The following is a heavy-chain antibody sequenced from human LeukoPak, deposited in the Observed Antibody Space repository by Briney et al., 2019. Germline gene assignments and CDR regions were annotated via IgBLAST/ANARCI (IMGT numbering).Heavy chain of an antibody. CDR2: IIPIFGAA. CDR3: ASPPGDYDSSGKGEAFDI. D-gene: IGHD3-22*01. J-gene: IGHJ3*02. Sequence: ASVKVSCKASGGTFSSYAISWVRQAPGQGLEWMGGIIPIFGAANYAQKFQGRVTITTDESTSTAYMELSSLRSEDTAVYYCASPPGDYDSSGKGEAFDIWGQGTMVTVSS. V-gene: IGHV1-69*05. CDR1: GGTFSSYA.